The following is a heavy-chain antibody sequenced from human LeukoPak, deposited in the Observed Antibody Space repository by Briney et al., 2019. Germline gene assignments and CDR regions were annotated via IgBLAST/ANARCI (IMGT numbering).Heavy chain of an antibody. V-gene: IGHV3-7*01. J-gene: IGHJ4*02. CDR1: GFIFKKYW. CDR2: IKEDGSET. D-gene: IGHD5-24*01. Sequence: GESLRLSCAASGFIFKKYWMNWVCQVPGKGLECLANIKEDGSETYYADSVKGRFTISRDNPKNLLFLQINSLRVEDTAVYYCARETPRRGETRDGYRWGQGTVVAVSS. CDR3: ARETPRRGETRDGYR.